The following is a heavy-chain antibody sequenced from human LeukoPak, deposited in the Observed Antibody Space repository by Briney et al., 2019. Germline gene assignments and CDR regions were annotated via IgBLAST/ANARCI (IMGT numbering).Heavy chain of an antibody. CDR3: VRRRGFIDY. CDR2: SSSSGSTI. J-gene: IGHJ4*02. Sequence: GGSLRLSCAASGFTLNDYYMSWIRQAPGKGLEWVSYSSSSGSTIYYADSVKGRFAISRDNAKNSLYLQMNSLRAEDTAVYYCVRRRGFIDYWGQGTLVTVSS. V-gene: IGHV3-11*01. CDR1: GFTLNDYY.